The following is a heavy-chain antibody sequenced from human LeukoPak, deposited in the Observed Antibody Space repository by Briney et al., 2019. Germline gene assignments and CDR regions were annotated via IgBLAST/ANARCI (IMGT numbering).Heavy chain of an antibody. J-gene: IGHJ4*02. V-gene: IGHV3-74*01. CDR3: ARGILWFGEYQYDY. CDR2: INTDGSST. Sequence: PGGSLRPSCAASGFTFSSYWMHWVRQAPGKGLVWVSRINTDGSSTSYADSVKGRFTISRDNAKNTLYLQMNSLRAEDTAVYYCARGILWFGEYQYDYWGQGTLVTVSS. CDR1: GFTFSSYW. D-gene: IGHD3-10*01.